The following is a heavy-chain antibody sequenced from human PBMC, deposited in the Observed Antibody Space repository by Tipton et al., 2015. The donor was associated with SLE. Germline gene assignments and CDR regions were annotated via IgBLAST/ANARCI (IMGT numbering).Heavy chain of an antibody. Sequence: TLSLTCTVSGGSISSYYWSWIRQPPGKGLEWIGYIYYSGSTNYNPSLKSRVTISVDTSKNQFSLKLSSVTAADTAVYYCARAPIAAPTGYYYGMDFWGQGTTVTVSS. CDR3: ARAPIAAPTGYYYGMDF. CDR2: IYYSGST. J-gene: IGHJ6*02. V-gene: IGHV4-59*01. CDR1: GGSISSYY. D-gene: IGHD6-13*01.